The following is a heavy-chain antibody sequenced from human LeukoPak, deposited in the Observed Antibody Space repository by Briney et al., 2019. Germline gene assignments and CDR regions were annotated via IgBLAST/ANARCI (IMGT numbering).Heavy chain of an antibody. CDR3: ASNDYGDYGAFDI. Sequence: SETLSLTCAVYGGSFSGYYWSWIRQPPGKGLEWIGEINHSGSTNYNPSLKSRVTISVDTSKNQFSLKLSSVTAADTAAYYCASNDYGDYGAFDIWGQGTMVTVSS. D-gene: IGHD4-17*01. CDR1: GGSFSGYY. CDR2: INHSGST. J-gene: IGHJ3*02. V-gene: IGHV4-34*01.